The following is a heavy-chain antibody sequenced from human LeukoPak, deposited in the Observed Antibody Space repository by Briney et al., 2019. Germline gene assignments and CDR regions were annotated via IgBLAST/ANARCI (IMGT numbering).Heavy chain of an antibody. CDR1: GLTVTNNY. J-gene: IGHJ4*02. V-gene: IGHV3-66*01. CDR3: ARSGSSVFWY. CDR2: LYSDGDT. D-gene: IGHD3-3*01. Sequence: GGSLRLSCAASGLTVTNNYWHWVRQPPGKGPEWISILYSDGDTKYADSVKGRFTFSRDSSRNTLYLQMNGLRVEDTAIYYCARSGSSVFWYWGQGTLVTVSS.